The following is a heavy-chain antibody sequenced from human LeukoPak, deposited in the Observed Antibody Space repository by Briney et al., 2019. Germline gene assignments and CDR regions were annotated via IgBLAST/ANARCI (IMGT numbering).Heavy chain of an antibody. CDR1: GLTLSSYA. J-gene: IGHJ5*02. CDR3: AKVPRAYCGGDCIP. D-gene: IGHD2-21*02. CDR2: ISGSGGRT. Sequence: GESLRLSCALSGLTLSSYAMSWLRHAPGKGLEWGSAISGSGGRTYYAHSVTGRFTISRDNAKNPLYLQMNSLRAEDTAVYYCAKVPRAYCGGDCIPWGQGTLVSVSS. V-gene: IGHV3-23*01.